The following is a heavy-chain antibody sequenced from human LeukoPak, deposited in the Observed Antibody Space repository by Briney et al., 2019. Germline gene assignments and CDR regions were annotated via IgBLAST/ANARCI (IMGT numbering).Heavy chain of an antibody. V-gene: IGHV3-23*01. D-gene: IGHD2-2*01. CDR3: ATHIQLLGYRFDY. J-gene: IGHJ4*02. CDR1: GFTFSSYA. Sequence: GGSLRLSCAASGFTFSSYAMSWVRQAPGKGLEWVSAISGSGGSTYYADSVKGRFTISRDNSKNTLYQQMNSLRAEDTAVYHCATHIQLLGYRFDYWGQGTLVTVSS. CDR2: ISGSGGST.